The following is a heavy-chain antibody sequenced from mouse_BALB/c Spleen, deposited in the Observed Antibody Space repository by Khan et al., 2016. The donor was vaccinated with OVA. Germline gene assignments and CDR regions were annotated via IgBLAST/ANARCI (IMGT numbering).Heavy chain of an antibody. Sequence: EVELVESGGDLVKPGGSLKLSCAASGFTFSSYSMSWVRQTPDKRLEWVASISSGGDYTYYPDSVKGRFTISRDNAKNTLYLQMSELKSEDTAMYSCADHLTGSVAYWGQGTLVTVSA. V-gene: IGHV5-6*01. CDR1: GFTFSSYS. CDR3: ADHLTGSVAY. J-gene: IGHJ3*01. D-gene: IGHD4-1*01. CDR2: ISSGGDYT.